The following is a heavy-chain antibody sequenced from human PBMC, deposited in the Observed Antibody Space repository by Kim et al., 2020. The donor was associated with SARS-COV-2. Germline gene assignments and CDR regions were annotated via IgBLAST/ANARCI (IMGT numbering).Heavy chain of an antibody. J-gene: IGHJ4*02. CDR1: GGSFRGYY. D-gene: IGHD3-10*01. CDR3: ARELRYYGSGSYNSHPYYFDY. Sequence: SETLSLTCAVYGGSFRGYYWSWIRQPPGKGLEWIGEINHSGSTNYNPSLKSRVTISVVTSKNQFSLNLSSVTAADTAVYYCARELRYYGSGSYNSHPYYFDYWGQGTLVTVSS. V-gene: IGHV4-34*01. CDR2: INHSGST.